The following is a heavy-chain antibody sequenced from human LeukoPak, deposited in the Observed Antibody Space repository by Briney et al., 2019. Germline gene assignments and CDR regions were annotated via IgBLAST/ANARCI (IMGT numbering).Heavy chain of an antibody. V-gene: IGHV3-11*01. Sequence: GGSLRLSCAASGFTFSDYYMSWIRQAPGKGLEWVSYISSSGSTIYYADSVKGRFTISRDNAKNSLYLQMNSLRAEDTAVYYCARVDCSGGSCYSSVLYYYYGMDVWGQGTTVTVSS. J-gene: IGHJ6*02. CDR1: GFTFSDYY. CDR2: ISSSGSTI. D-gene: IGHD2-15*01. CDR3: ARVDCSGGSCYSSVLYYYYGMDV.